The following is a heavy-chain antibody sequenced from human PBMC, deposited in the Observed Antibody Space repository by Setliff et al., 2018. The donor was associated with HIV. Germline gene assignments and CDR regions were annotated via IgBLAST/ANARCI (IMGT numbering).Heavy chain of an antibody. CDR3: ARRPLYYFDY. CDR2: INTNTGNP. V-gene: IGHV7-4-1*02. CDR1: GYTFTNYA. Sequence: ASVKVSCKASGYTFTNYAINWVRQAPGQGLEWMGWINTNTGNPTYAQGFTGRFVFFLDTSLSTAYLQISSLKAEDTAVYYCARRPLYYFDYWGQGTLVTVSS. J-gene: IGHJ4*02.